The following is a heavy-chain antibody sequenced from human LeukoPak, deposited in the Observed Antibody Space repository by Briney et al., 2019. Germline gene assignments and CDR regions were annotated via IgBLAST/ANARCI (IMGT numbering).Heavy chain of an antibody. CDR1: GFTFSSFW. CDR3: AREDYGDYDPSGYYYYGMDV. J-gene: IGHJ6*02. D-gene: IGHD4-17*01. CDR2: IKQDGSEK. Sequence: GGSLRLSCAASGFTFSSFWMSWVRQAPGKGLEWVANIKQDGSEKYYVDSVKGRFTISRDNAKNSLYLQMNSLRAEDTAVYYCAREDYGDYDPSGYYYYGMDVWGQGTTVTVSS. V-gene: IGHV3-7*01.